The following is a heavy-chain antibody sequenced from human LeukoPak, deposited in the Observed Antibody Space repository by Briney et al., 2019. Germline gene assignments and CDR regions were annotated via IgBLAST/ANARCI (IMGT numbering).Heavy chain of an antibody. CDR1: GGSFSGYY. V-gene: IGHV4-34*01. CDR3: VTYYFDSSGPKKNY. Sequence: KTSETLSPTCAVYGGSFSGYYWSWIRQPPGKGLEWIGEINHSGSTNYNPSLKSRVTISVDTSKKQFSLKLSSVTAADTAVYYCVTYYFDSSGPKKNYWGQGTLVTVSS. D-gene: IGHD3-22*01. J-gene: IGHJ4*02. CDR2: INHSGST.